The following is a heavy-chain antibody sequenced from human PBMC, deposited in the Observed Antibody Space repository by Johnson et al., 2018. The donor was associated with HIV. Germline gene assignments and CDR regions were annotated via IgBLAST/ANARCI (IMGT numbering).Heavy chain of an antibody. CDR1: KFTFNSYT. Sequence: VQLVESGGGVVQPGRSLRLSCAASKFTFNSYTLHWVRQAPGKGLEWVAVISYDGSNTYYADSVKGRFTISRDNSKNTLYLQMNSLRAEDTAVYYCARSRDYYDTSGYYDAFDIWGQGTLVTVSS. J-gene: IGHJ3*02. V-gene: IGHV3-30*04. D-gene: IGHD3-22*01. CDR3: ARSRDYYDTSGYYDAFDI. CDR2: ISYDGSNT.